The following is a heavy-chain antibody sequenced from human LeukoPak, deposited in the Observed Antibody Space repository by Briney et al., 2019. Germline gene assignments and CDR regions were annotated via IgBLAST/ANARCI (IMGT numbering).Heavy chain of an antibody. D-gene: IGHD4-17*01. CDR3: ARELVSVTRHDGLDV. CDR1: GFTFGHYA. Sequence: QPGGSLRLSCAASGFTFGHYAMHWVRQAPGKGLEWLALTSYDGATEFYADSVRGRFTISRDNSKNTVFLDVNSLRGEDTAVYFCARELVSVTRHDGLDVWGQGTTVIVSS. V-gene: IGHV3-30-3*01. CDR2: TSYDGATE. J-gene: IGHJ6*02.